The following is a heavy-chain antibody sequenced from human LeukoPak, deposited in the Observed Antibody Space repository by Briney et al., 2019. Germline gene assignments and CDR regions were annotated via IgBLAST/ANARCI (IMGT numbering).Heavy chain of an antibody. D-gene: IGHD3-9*01. J-gene: IGHJ5*02. CDR3: ARDSLPYDILTGSWFDP. CDR1: GYTFTGYY. V-gene: IGHV1-2*02. Sequence: ASVKVSCKASGYTFTGYYMHWVRRAPGQGLEWMGWINPNSGGTNYAQKFQGRVTMTRDTSISTAYMELSRLRSDDTAVYYCARDSLPYDILTGSWFDPWGQGALVTVSS. CDR2: INPNSGGT.